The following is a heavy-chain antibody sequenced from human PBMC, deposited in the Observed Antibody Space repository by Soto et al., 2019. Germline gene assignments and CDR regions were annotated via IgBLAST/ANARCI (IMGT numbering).Heavy chain of an antibody. CDR2: IIPMFGTT. V-gene: IGHV1-69*01. D-gene: IGHD6-13*01. CDR1: GDTFNSYG. CDR3: ARDLADVHLWDAFDV. Sequence: QVQLVQSGPELKKPGSSVKVSCKAPGDTFNSYGISWVRQAPGQGLEWMGGIIPMFGTTNLALKFEDRVTITADELTTTVYMEIRGLTSEDTAVYYCARDLADVHLWDAFDVWGHGTRVTVSS. J-gene: IGHJ3*01.